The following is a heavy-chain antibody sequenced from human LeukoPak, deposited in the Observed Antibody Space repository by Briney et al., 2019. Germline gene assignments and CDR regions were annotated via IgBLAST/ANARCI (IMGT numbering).Heavy chain of an antibody. J-gene: IGHJ4*02. CDR2: IWYGGSNK. D-gene: IGHD2-2*01. Sequence: GGSLRLSCAASGFTFSSYGMHWVRQAPGKGLEWVAVIWYGGSNKYYADSVKGRFTISRDNSKNTLYLQMNSLRAEDTAVYYCAKDEGDCSSTSCYPSSIDYWGQGTLVTVSS. CDR3: AKDEGDCSSTSCYPSSIDY. CDR1: GFTFSSYG. V-gene: IGHV3-30*02.